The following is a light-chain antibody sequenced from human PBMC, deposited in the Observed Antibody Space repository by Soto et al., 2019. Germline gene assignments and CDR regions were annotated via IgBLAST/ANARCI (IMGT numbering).Light chain of an antibody. V-gene: IGLV2-14*01. CDR3: SSYTSSSTLV. J-gene: IGLJ2*01. CDR1: SSDVGGYNY. CDR2: DVS. Sequence: QSALTQPASVSGSPGQSITISCTGTSSDVGGYNYVSWYQQHPGKAPKLMIYDVSNRPIGVSNRFSGSNSGNTASLTISGLQAEDEDDYYSSSYTSSSTLVFGGGTKLTVL.